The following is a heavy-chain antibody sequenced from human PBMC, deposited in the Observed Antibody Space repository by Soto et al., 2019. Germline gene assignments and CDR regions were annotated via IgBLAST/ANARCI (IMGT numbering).Heavy chain of an antibody. CDR3: ARDPYSSSYYYYYRMDV. J-gene: IGHJ6*02. CDR1: GDSVSSNSAA. CDR2: TYYRSKWYN. V-gene: IGHV6-1*01. Sequence: SQTLSLTCAISGDSVSSNSAAWNWIRQSPSRGLEWLGRTYYRSKWYNDYAVSVKSRITINPDTSKNQFSLQLNSVTPEDTAVYYCARDPYSSSYYYYYRMDVWGQGTTVTVSS. D-gene: IGHD6-13*01.